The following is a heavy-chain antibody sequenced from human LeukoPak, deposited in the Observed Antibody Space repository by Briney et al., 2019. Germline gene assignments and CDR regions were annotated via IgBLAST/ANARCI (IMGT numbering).Heavy chain of an antibody. CDR1: AFTFSNHW. CDR2: IRSKAYGGTT. D-gene: IGHD6-13*01. CDR3: TRDQGEYSSSWYRYYFDY. V-gene: IGHV3-49*04. Sequence: PGGSLRLSCAASAFTFSNHWMHWVRQAPGKGLEWVGFIRSKAYGGTTEYAASVKGRFTISRDDSKSIAYLQMNSLKTEDTAVYYCTRDQGEYSSSWYRYYFDYWGQGTLVTVSS. J-gene: IGHJ4*02.